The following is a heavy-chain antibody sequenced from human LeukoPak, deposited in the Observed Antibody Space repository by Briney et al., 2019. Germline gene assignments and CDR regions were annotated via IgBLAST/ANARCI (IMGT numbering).Heavy chain of an antibody. Sequence: GGSLRLSCAASGFTFDDYAMHWVRQAPGKGLEWVSGISWNSGSIGYADSVKGRLTISRDNAKNSLYLQMNSLRAEDTALYYCAKARYSSGWLFDPWGQGTLVTVSS. CDR1: GFTFDDYA. J-gene: IGHJ5*02. CDR3: AKARYSSGWLFDP. CDR2: ISWNSGSI. D-gene: IGHD6-19*01. V-gene: IGHV3-9*01.